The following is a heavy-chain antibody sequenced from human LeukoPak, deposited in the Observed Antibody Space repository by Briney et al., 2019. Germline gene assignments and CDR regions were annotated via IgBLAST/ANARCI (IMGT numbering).Heavy chain of an antibody. CDR1: GDSFTSVTDY. V-gene: IGHV4-39*07. CDR2: GDYSGGT. D-gene: IGHD3-16*01. J-gene: IGHJ4*02. CDR3: TRGAGWLIDY. Sequence: PSETLSLTCTVSGDSFTSVTDYWAWIRQPPGKGLEWIASGDYSGGTYYNPSLESRVAISADMSKNHFSLKLNSVTTADTAVYYCTRGAGWLIDYWGQGILVTVSS.